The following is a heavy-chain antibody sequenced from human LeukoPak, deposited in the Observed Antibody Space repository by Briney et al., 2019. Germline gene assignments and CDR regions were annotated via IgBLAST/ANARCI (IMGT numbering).Heavy chain of an antibody. CDR1: GYTFTGYY. J-gene: IGHJ6*03. Sequence: GSVKVSCTASGYTFTGYYMHCVRQAPGQGLECIGWSYTKSGGTNYAQKIQGRVTMTRDTSISTTYMELSRLRSDDTAAYYTARDKTTMTKYCCYYYMDVWGNGTMVTVSS. V-gene: IGHV1-2*02. CDR3: ARDKTTMTKYCCYYYMDV. D-gene: IGHD4-17*01. CDR2: SYTKSGGT.